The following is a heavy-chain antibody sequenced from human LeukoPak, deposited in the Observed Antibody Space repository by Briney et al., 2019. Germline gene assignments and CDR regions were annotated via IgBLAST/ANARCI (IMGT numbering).Heavy chain of an antibody. D-gene: IGHD2-8*01. CDR3: ARDGMVYAIPGAFDI. CDR2: IIPIFGTA. CDR1: GGTFSSYA. Sequence: ASVKVSCKASGGTFSSYAISWVRQAPGQGLEWMGGIIPIFGTANYAQKFQGRVTITTDESTSTAYMELSSLRSKDTAVYYCARDGMVYAIPGAFDIWGQGTMVTVSS. V-gene: IGHV1-69*05. J-gene: IGHJ3*02.